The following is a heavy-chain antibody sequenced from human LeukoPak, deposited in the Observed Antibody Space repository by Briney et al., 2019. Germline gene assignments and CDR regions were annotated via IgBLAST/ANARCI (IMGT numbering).Heavy chain of an antibody. CDR1: GGSFSGYY. Sequence: SETLSLTCAVYGGSFSGYYWSWIRQPPGKGLEWIGYIYHSGSAYYNPSLKSRVTISVDRSKNQFSLKLSSVTAADTAVYYCASESDSSGYYWGQGTLVTVSS. J-gene: IGHJ4*02. CDR2: IYHSGSA. CDR3: ASESDSSGYY. D-gene: IGHD3-22*01. V-gene: IGHV4-34*01.